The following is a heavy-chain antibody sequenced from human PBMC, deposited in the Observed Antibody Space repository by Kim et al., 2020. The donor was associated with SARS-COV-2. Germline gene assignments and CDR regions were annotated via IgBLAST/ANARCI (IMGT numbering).Heavy chain of an antibody. CDR3: ARFIAVAGTFDY. Sequence: NYNPSLKSRVTISVDKSKNQFSLKPSSVTAADTAVYYCARFIAVAGTFDYWGQGTLVTVSS. J-gene: IGHJ4*02. D-gene: IGHD6-19*01. V-gene: IGHV4-4*02.